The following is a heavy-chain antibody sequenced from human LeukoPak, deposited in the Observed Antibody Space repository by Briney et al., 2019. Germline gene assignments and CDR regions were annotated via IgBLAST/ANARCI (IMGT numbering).Heavy chain of an antibody. CDR2: IIPIFGTA. Sequence: ASVKVSCKASGGTFSSYAICWVRQAPGQGLEWMGGIIPIFGTANYAQKFQGRVTITADESTSTAYMELSSLRSEDTAVYYCASCIAAGTHYYYGMDVWGQGTTVTVSS. V-gene: IGHV1-69*13. J-gene: IGHJ6*02. D-gene: IGHD6-13*01. CDR3: ASCIAAGTHYYYGMDV. CDR1: GGTFSSYA.